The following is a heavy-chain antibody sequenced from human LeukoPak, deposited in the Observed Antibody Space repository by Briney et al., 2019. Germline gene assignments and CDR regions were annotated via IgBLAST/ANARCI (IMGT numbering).Heavy chain of an antibody. V-gene: IGHV3-21*01. Sequence: GGSLRLSCAASGFTFSTYAMNWVRQAPGEGLEWVSSIGGSSTSLYYADSLKGRFTISRDNAKNSLYLQLNSLRAEDTAVYYCASPPGVGARGAFDIWGQGTMVTVSS. CDR2: IGGSSTSL. D-gene: IGHD1-26*01. CDR3: ASPPGVGARGAFDI. J-gene: IGHJ3*02. CDR1: GFTFSTYA.